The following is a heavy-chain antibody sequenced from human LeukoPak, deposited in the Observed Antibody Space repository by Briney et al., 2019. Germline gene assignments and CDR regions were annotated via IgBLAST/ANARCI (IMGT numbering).Heavy chain of an antibody. V-gene: IGHV1-18*01. CDR2: ISTYNGNT. J-gene: IGHJ4*02. CDR3: ARRNPGFFFDY. Sequence: ASVKVSCKASGYTFTTYDINWVRQAPGQGLEWMGWISTYNGNTNYAQKLQGRVTMTIDTSTTTAYMELRSLRSDDTAVYYCARRNPGFFFDYWGQGALVTVSS. CDR1: GYTFTTYD. D-gene: IGHD3-10*01.